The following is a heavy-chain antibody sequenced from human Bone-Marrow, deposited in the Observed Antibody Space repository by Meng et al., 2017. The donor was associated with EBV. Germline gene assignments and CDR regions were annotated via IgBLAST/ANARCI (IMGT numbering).Heavy chain of an antibody. CDR2: IHWDDEK. D-gene: IGHD3-9*01. J-gene: IGHJ4*02. V-gene: IGHV2-5*02. Sequence: QITLKESGTTLVKPXXXXTLXXPFSGFSLTSGVGVGWIRQPPGKALEWLALIHWDDEKRYSPSLESRLTITKDTSKNEVVLTMTNMDPVDTATYYCARRLRYNNWLFDFWGPGTLVTVSS. CDR3: ARRLRYNNWLFDF. CDR1: GFSLTSGVG.